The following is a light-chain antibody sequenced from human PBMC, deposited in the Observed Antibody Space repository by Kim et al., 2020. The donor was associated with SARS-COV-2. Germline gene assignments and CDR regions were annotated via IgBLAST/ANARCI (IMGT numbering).Light chain of an antibody. CDR1: QDIDDD. CDR2: EAT. Sequence: ETTLTQSPTVMSVTPGDKVSITCRASQDIDDDVNWYQRKPGEAAVFIIQEATRLVPGISPRFSGSGSGTDFTLTIQNIQSEDAAYYFCLQHENFPLTFGQGTQLEI. CDR3: LQHENFPLT. J-gene: IGKJ2*01. V-gene: IGKV5-2*01.